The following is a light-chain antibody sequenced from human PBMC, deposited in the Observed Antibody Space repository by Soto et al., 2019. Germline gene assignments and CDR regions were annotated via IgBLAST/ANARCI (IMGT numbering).Light chain of an antibody. J-gene: IGLJ1*01. CDR1: SSDVEGYNY. V-gene: IGLV2-14*01. Sequence: QSALTQPASVSGSPGQPITISGTGTSSDVEGYNYVSWYQQHPGKAPKLMIYDVSNRPSRISNRFSGSKSGNTASLTFSGLQSEDEGDYYWSSYTSSSTYVFGTGTKVTVL. CDR2: DVS. CDR3: SSYTSSSTYV.